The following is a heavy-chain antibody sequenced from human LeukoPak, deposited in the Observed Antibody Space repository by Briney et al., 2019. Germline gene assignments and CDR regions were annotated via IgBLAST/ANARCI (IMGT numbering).Heavy chain of an antibody. CDR1: GGSISSYY. Sequence: SETLSLTCTVSGGSISSYYWSWIRQPPGKGLEWIGYIYYSGSTNYNPSLKSRVTISVDTSKNQLSLKLSSVTAADTAVYYCARDGSGWYGGWFDPWGQGTLVTVSS. D-gene: IGHD6-19*01. CDR3: ARDGSGWYGGWFDP. V-gene: IGHV4-59*01. CDR2: IYYSGST. J-gene: IGHJ5*02.